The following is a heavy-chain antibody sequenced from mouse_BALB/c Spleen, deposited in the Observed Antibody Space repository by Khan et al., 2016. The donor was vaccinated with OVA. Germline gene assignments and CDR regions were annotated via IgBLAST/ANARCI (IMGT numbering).Heavy chain of an antibody. Sequence: EVQLQQSGAELVRPGALVTLSCKASGFNIKDYYMYWVKQRPEEGLEWIGWIDPENGNTIYDPKFQGKASITADIPSNTVYLQLSSLTSEDTSVYYCVRRGYGNYWFAYWGQGTLVTVSA. CDR3: VRRGYGNYWFAY. CDR2: IDPENGNT. V-gene: IGHV14-1*02. D-gene: IGHD2-1*01. J-gene: IGHJ3*01. CDR1: GFNIKDYY.